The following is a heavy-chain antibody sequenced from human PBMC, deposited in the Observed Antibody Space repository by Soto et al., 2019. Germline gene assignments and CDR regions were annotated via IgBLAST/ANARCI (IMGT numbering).Heavy chain of an antibody. J-gene: IGHJ4*02. CDR1: GYTLTELS. CDR2: FDPEDGET. Sequence: ASAKVSCKVSGYTLTELSMHWVRQAPGKGLEWMGGFDPEDGETIYAQKFQGRVTMTEDTSTDTAYMELSSLRSEDTAVYYCATEGGYGYGYNYWGQGTLVTVSS. D-gene: IGHD5-18*01. V-gene: IGHV1-24*01. CDR3: ATEGGYGYGYNY.